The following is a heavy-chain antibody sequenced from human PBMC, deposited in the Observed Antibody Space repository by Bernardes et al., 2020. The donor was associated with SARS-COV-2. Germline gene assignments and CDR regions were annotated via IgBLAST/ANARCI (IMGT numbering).Heavy chain of an antibody. CDR2: IYSGGST. CDR3: APLGNILTGYYGDNWFDP. V-gene: IGHV3-53*01. Sequence: GGSLRLSCAASGFTVSSNYMSWVRQAPGKGLEWVSVIYSGGSTYYADSVKGRFTISRDNSKNTLYLQMNSLRAEDTAVYYCAPLGNILTGYYGDNWFDPWGQGTLVTVSS. J-gene: IGHJ5*02. CDR1: GFTVSSNY. D-gene: IGHD3-9*01.